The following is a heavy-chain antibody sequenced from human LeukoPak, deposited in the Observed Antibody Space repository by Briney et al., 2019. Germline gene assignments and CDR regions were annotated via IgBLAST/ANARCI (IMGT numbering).Heavy chain of an antibody. D-gene: IGHD5-12*01. CDR1: GGSISGNY. Sequence: SETLSLTCIVSGGSISGNYWTWIRQPPGKGLEWIGYIYYSGSTYYNPSLKSRVTISVDTSKNQFSLKLSSVTAADTAVYYCARYSSSGYYFDYWGQGTLVTVSS. V-gene: IGHV4-59*06. CDR3: ARYSSSGYYFDY. J-gene: IGHJ4*02. CDR2: IYYSGST.